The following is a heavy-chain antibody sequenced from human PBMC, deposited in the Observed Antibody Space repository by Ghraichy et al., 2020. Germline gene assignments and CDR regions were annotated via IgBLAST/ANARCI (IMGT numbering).Heavy chain of an antibody. D-gene: IGHD4-23*01. J-gene: IGHJ5*02. V-gene: IGHV4-4*07. CDR2: IYHDGIT. CDR3: AANYGVNSWLDP. Sequence: SETLSLTCTVSGGSISSYYGSWIRQPAGKGLEWIGRIYHDGITNYNPALQSRVTMSVDTSKNQYALKLRSVTAADTAVYYCAANYGVNSWLDPWGQGTLVTVSS. CDR1: GGSISSYY.